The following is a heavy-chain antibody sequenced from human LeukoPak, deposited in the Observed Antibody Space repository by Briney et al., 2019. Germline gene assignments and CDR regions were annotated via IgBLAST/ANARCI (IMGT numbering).Heavy chain of an antibody. J-gene: IGHJ6*02. V-gene: IGHV3-23*01. CDR1: GFTFSNYA. Sequence: GGSLRLSCAASGFTFSNYALSWVRQAPGKGLEWVSTISGSGDSTYYADSVKGRFTVSRDNSKNTLYLQMNSLRAEDTALYHCARNNGMDVWGQGTTVIVSS. CDR2: ISGSGDST. CDR3: ARNNGMDV.